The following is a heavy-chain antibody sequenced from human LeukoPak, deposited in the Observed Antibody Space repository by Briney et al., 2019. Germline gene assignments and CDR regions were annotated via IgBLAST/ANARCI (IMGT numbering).Heavy chain of an antibody. CDR3: ANPRYDSSGYYYVD. D-gene: IGHD3-22*01. CDR2: INGGSGNT. Sequence: GASVKVSCKASGYTFTDYTMHWLRQAPGQRLDWMGWINGGSGNTKYSPEFQDRVTITRDTSASTAYMELSSLRSEDTAVYYCANPRYDSSGYYYVDWGQGTLVTVSS. J-gene: IGHJ4*02. CDR1: GYTFTDYT. V-gene: IGHV1-3*01.